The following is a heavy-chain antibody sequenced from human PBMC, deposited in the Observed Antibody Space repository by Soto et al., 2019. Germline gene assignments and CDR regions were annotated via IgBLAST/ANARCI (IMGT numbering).Heavy chain of an antibody. J-gene: IGHJ3*02. CDR3: AIEKWPPGAFDI. CDR2: ISAYNGNT. Sequence: GAAVKVSCKASGYTFTSYGISWVRRAPGQGLEWMGWISAYNGNTNYAQKLQGRVTMTTDTSTSTAYMELRSLRSDDTAVYYCAIEKWPPGAFDIWGQGTMVTV. CDR1: GYTFTSYG. D-gene: IGHD5-12*01. V-gene: IGHV1-18*01.